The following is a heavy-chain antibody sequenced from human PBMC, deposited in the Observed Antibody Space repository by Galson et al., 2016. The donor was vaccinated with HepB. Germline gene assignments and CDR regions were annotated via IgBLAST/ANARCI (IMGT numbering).Heavy chain of an antibody. V-gene: IGHV3-48*03. CDR3: AREHRSFDV. J-gene: IGHJ4*02. CDR2: ISDSSSNR. Sequence: SLRLSCAGFGFNFSDYEMNWVRQVPGKGLEWVSYISDSSSNRYYRDSVQGRFVISRENAKNSVFLQTNSLRVEDTAIYYCAREHRSFDVWGQGVLVTVSS. CDR1: GFNFSDYE.